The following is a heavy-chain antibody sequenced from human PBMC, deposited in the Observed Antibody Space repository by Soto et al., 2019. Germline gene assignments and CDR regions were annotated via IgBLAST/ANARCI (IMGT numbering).Heavy chain of an antibody. CDR3: ARGAATKFLVLKYDALEI. J-gene: IGHJ3*02. D-gene: IGHD5-12*01. CDR2: IIPVFGAA. CDR1: GATLNSFINYG. Sequence: QVQLVQSGAEVKKPGSSVRVSCKASGATLNSFINYGITWVRQAPGQGLEYMGGIIPVFGAANHAQKFQGRVTISADESTRTVNMELSSLSSKDTAVYYCARGAATKFLVLKYDALEIWGQGTMVTVSS. V-gene: IGHV1-69*12.